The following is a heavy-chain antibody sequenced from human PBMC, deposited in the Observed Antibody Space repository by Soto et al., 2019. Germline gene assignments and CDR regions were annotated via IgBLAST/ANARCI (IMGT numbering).Heavy chain of an antibody. D-gene: IGHD3-10*01. V-gene: IGHV1-46*03. CDR1: GYTFTSYY. Sequence: ASVKVSCKASGYTFTSYYMHWVRQAPGQGLEWMGIINPSGGSTSYAQKFQGRFTMTRDTSTSTVYMELSSLRSEDTAVYYCARDLSSRGSSLSYTPGYWGQGTLVTVSS. CDR3: ARDLSSRGSSLSYTPGY. CDR2: INPSGGST. J-gene: IGHJ4*02.